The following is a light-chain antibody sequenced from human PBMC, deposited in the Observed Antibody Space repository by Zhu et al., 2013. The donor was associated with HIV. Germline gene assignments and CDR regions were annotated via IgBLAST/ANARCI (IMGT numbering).Light chain of an antibody. CDR1: FSVRSNY. V-gene: IGKV3-20*01. J-gene: IGKJ4*01. CDR3: QQYGTSPLT. CDR2: AAS. Sequence: DNVLTQSPDTLSLSPGQRVTLSCRATFSVRSNYLAWYQQKPGQTPRLLIYAASSRASGIPDRFSGSWSGTDFTLTITRLAPEDSAVYFCQQYGTSPLTFGGGTRVEI.